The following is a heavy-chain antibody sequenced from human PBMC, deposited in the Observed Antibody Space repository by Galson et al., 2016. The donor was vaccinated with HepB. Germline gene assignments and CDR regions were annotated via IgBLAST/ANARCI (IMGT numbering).Heavy chain of an antibody. D-gene: IGHD1-26*01. J-gene: IGHJ6*03. CDR3: ARQGAVTYHYYYMDV. CDR2: INVGNGNT. CDR1: GYTFNSYT. V-gene: IGHV1-3*01. Sequence: SVKVSCKASGYTFNSYTMQWVRQAPGQSLEWMGWINVGNGNTKYSQKFQGRVTITRDTSANTAYMELSGLRSEDTAVYYCARQGAVTYHYYYMDVWGKGTTVTVSS.